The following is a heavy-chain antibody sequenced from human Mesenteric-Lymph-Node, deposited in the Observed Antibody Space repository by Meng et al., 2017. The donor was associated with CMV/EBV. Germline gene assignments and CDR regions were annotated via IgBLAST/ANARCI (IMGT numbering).Heavy chain of an antibody. Sequence: GGSLRLSCAASGFNFDDYAMQWVRQAPGKGLEWVSFIDWDGATTYYADSVKGRFTVSRDNNKNSLYLQMNSLRPQDTALYFCATRNYNMDVWGQGTTVTVSS. CDR2: IDWDGATT. CDR1: GFNFDDYA. J-gene: IGHJ6*02. V-gene: IGHV3-43D*03. CDR3: ATRNYNMDV.